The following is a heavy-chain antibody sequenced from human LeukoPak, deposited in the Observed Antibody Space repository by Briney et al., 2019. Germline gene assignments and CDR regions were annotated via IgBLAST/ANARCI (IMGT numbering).Heavy chain of an antibody. CDR3: ARQHCSGGSCYHGDAFDI. CDR1: GYSFTSYW. V-gene: IGHV5-51*01. J-gene: IGHJ3*02. Sequence: GESLKISCKGSGYSFTSYWIGWVRQMPGKGLEWMGIIYPGDSDTRYSPSFQGQVTISADKSISTAYLQWSSLKASDTAMYYCARQHCSGGSCYHGDAFDIWGQGTMVTVFS. CDR2: IYPGDSDT. D-gene: IGHD2-15*01.